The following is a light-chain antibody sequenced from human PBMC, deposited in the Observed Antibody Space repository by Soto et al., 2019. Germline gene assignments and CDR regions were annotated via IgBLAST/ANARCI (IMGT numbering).Light chain of an antibody. Sequence: QSALTQPASVSGSPGQSITISCTGSSSDVGGYNYVSWYQHHPPKAPKLMIYDVSNRPSGVSYRFSGSKSGNTASLTISGLQAEDEADYYCSSFTSSSTLVFGGGTKVTVL. CDR3: SSFTSSSTLV. V-gene: IGLV2-14*03. CDR2: DVS. CDR1: SSDVGGYNY. J-gene: IGLJ2*01.